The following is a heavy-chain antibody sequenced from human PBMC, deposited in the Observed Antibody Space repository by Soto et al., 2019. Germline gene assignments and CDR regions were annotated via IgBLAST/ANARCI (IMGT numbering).Heavy chain of an antibody. CDR1: GGSISSYY. CDR3: ARASEAKRYYYYYYMDG. Sequence: SETLSLTCTVSGGSISSYYWSWIRQPPGKGLEWIGYIYYSGSTNYNPSLKSRVTISVDTSKNQFSLKLSSVTAADTAVYYCARASEAKRYYYYYYMDGWGKGTTVTVSS. V-gene: IGHV4-59*01. D-gene: IGHD1-1*01. J-gene: IGHJ6*03. CDR2: IYYSGST.